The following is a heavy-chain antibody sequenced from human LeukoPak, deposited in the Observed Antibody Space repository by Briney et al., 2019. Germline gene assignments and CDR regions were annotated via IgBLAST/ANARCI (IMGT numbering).Heavy chain of an antibody. D-gene: IGHD4/OR15-4a*01. CDR1: GFTFRTYE. CDR3: APMVRWLDTYNWFDP. CDR2: VSTSGTTK. V-gene: IGHV3-48*03. Sequence: GGSLRLSCAASGFTFRTYEMNWVRQAPGKGLEWVSYVSTSGTTKYYADSMKGRFIISRDNAKNSVYLQMNSLRVEDTAVYYCAPMVRWLDTYNWFDPWGQGTLVTVSS. J-gene: IGHJ5*02.